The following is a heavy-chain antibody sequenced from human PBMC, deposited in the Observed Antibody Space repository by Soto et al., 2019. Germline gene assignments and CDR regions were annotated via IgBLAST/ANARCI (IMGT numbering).Heavy chain of an antibody. Sequence: EVQLVESGGGLVQPGGSLRLSCAASGFRLSGYWMHWVRQVPGKGLVWVSRIDGDGSGTSYADSVRGRFTISRDNAKNTLFLQMNSLRAEDTAVYYCGTVFEYWGQGILVTVSS. J-gene: IGHJ4*02. CDR1: GFRLSGYW. CDR3: GTVFEY. V-gene: IGHV3-74*01. CDR2: IDGDGSGT.